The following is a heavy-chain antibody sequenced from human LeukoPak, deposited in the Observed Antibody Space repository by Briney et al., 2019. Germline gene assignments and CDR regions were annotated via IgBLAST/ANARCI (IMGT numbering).Heavy chain of an antibody. J-gene: IGHJ4*02. Sequence: PSETLSLTCAVYGGSFSGYYWSWIRQPPGKGLEWIGEINHSGSTNYNLSLKSRVTISVDTSKNQFSLKLSSVTAADTAVYYCARKFAAVAGTGFDYWGQGTLVTVSS. CDR3: ARKFAAVAGTGFDY. D-gene: IGHD6-19*01. CDR1: GGSFSGYY. V-gene: IGHV4-34*01. CDR2: INHSGST.